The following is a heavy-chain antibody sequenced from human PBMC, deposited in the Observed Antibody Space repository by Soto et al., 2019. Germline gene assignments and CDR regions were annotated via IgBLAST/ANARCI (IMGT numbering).Heavy chain of an antibody. CDR3: ARAWGYCSGGSCYTNWFDP. CDR1: GYTFTSYY. CDR2: INPSGGST. J-gene: IGHJ5*02. D-gene: IGHD2-15*01. V-gene: IGHV1-46*03. Sequence: GASVKVSCKASGYTFTSYYMHWVRQAPGQGLEWMGIINPSGGSTSYAQKFQGRVTMTRDTSTSTVYMELSSLRSEDTAVYYCARAWGYCSGGSCYTNWFDPWGQGTLVTVSS.